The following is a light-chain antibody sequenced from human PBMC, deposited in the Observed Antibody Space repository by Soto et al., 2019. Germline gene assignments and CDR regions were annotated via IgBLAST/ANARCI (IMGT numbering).Light chain of an antibody. CDR1: QSVNSR. CDR2: DAS. J-gene: IGKJ1*01. V-gene: IGKV3-15*01. CDR3: QQYNNWPWT. Sequence: EIVMTQSPATLSVSPGERATLSCRASQSVNSRLAWYQQKPGQTPRLLIYDASTRATGIPTRFSGSGSGTDCTLTISSLQSEDFAVYYGQQYNNWPWTFGQGSKVDIK.